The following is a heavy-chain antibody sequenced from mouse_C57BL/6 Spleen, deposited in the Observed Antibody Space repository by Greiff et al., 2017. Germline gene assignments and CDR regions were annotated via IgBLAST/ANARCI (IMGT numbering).Heavy chain of an antibody. CDR2: ISDGGSYT. CDR3: ARGLGRWYFDV. J-gene: IGHJ1*03. CDR1: GFTFSSYA. Sequence: DVQLVESGGGLVKPGASLKLSCAASGFTFSSYAMSWVRQTPEKRLEWVATISDGGSYTYYPDNVKGRCTISRDNAKNNRYLQMSHLKSEDTAMYYCARGLGRWYFDVWGTGTTVTVSS. D-gene: IGHD4-1*01. V-gene: IGHV5-4*01.